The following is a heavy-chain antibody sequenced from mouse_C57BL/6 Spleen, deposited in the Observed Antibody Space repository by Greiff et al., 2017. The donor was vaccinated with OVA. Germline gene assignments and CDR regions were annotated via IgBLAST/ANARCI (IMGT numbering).Heavy chain of an antibody. Sequence: EVQRVESGGGLVKPGGSLKLSCAASGFTFSDYGMHWVRQAPEKGLEWVAYISSGSSTIYYADTVKGRFTISRDNAKNTLFLQMTSLRSEDTAMYYCARRDGSSYAWYFDVWGTGTTVTVSS. V-gene: IGHV5-17*01. J-gene: IGHJ1*03. CDR3: ARRDGSSYAWYFDV. CDR2: ISSGSSTI. CDR1: GFTFSDYG. D-gene: IGHD1-1*01.